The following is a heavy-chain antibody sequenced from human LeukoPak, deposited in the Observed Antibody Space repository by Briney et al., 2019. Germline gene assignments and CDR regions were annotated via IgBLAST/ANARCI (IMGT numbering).Heavy chain of an antibody. V-gene: IGHV3-7*01. Sequence: KYYVDSVKGRFTISRDNAKNSLYLQMNSLRAEDTAVYYCASSGSYGDYFDYWGQGTLVTVSS. CDR3: ASSGSYGDYFDY. CDR2: K. D-gene: IGHD1-26*01. J-gene: IGHJ4*02.